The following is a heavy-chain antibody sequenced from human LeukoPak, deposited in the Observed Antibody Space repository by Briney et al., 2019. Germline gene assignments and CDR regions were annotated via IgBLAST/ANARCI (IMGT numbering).Heavy chain of an antibody. J-gene: IGHJ4*02. Sequence: ASVKVSCKASGGTFSSYAISWVRQAPGQGLEWMGRIIPILGIANYAQKFQGRVTITADKSTSTAYMELSSLRSGDTAVYYCARLGDSSGSYWGQGTLVTVSS. V-gene: IGHV1-69*04. D-gene: IGHD3-22*01. CDR3: ARLGDSSGSY. CDR2: IIPILGIA. CDR1: GGTFSSYA.